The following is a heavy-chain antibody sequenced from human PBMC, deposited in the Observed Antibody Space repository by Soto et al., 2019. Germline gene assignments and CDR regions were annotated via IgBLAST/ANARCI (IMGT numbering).Heavy chain of an antibody. CDR1: GFTFSSYA. D-gene: IGHD5-12*01. J-gene: IGHJ6*02. Sequence: GGSLRLSCAASGFTFSSYAMSWVRQAPGKGLEWVPAISGSGGSTYYADSVKGRFTISRENSKNTLYLQMNSLSAEDTAVDYCAKDTPPPIVATVPNYYYYGMDVWGQGTTVTVSS. CDR2: ISGSGGST. V-gene: IGHV3-23*01. CDR3: AKDTPPPIVATVPNYYYYGMDV.